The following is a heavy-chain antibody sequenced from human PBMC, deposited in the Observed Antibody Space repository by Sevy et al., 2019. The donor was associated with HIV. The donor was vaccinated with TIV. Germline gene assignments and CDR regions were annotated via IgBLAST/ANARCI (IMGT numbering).Heavy chain of an antibody. CDR1: GDSISNYY. CDR2: FYYSGST. D-gene: IGHD2-2*01. Sequence: SETLSLTCTVSGDSISNYYWSWIRQPPGKGLEWIGYFYYSGSTNYNPSLKSRVTISVDTSKNQISLKLSSVTAADTAVYSCARTSAYYYYGVDVWGQGTTVTVSS. CDR3: ARTSAYYYYGVDV. V-gene: IGHV4-59*01. J-gene: IGHJ6*02.